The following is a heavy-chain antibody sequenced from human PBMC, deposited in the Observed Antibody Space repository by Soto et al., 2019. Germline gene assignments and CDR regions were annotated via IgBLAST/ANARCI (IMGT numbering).Heavy chain of an antibody. D-gene: IGHD3-3*01. J-gene: IGHJ6*02. CDR3: AKDIEMQGAAYYDFWSGYSYYYGMDV. Sequence: PGGSLRLSCAASGFTFDDYTMHWVRQAPGKCLEWVSLISWDGGSTYYADSVKGRFTISRDNSKNSLYLQMNSLRTEDTALYYCAKDIEMQGAAYYDFWSGYSYYYGMDVWGQGXTVTVYS. CDR1: GFTFDDYT. CDR2: ISWDGGST. V-gene: IGHV3-43*01.